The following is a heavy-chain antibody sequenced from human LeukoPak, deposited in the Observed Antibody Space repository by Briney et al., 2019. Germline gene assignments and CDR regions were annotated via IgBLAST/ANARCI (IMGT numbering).Heavy chain of an antibody. J-gene: IGHJ6*03. D-gene: IGHD6-6*01. CDR2: IYYSGST. CDR1: GGSISSSSYY. V-gene: IGHV4-61*01. CDR3: AREGLRSIAARRGTRDYMDV. Sequence: SETLSLTCTVSGGSISSSSYYWSWIRQPPGKGLEWIGYIYYSGSTNYNPSLKSRVTISVDTSKNQFSLKLSSVTAADTAVYYCAREGLRSIAARRGTRDYMDVWGKGTTVIVSS.